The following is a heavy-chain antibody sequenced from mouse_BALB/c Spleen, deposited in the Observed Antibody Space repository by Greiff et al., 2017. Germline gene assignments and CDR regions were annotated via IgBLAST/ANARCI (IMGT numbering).Heavy chain of an antibody. V-gene: IGHV2-9*02. CDR3: ARVYDYDAGFAY. Sequence: QVRLQQSGPGLVAPSQSLSITCTVSGFSLTSYGVHWVRQPPGKGLEWLGVIWAGGSTNYNSALMSRLSISKDNSKSQVFLKMNSLQTDDTAMYYCARVYDYDAGFAYWGQGTLVTVSA. J-gene: IGHJ3*01. CDR2: IWAGGST. CDR1: GFSLTSYG. D-gene: IGHD2-4*01.